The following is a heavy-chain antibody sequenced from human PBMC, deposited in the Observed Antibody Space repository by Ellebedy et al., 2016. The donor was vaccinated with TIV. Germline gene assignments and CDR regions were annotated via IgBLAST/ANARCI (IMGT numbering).Heavy chain of an antibody. D-gene: IGHD3-10*01. Sequence: MPSETLSLTCTVSGGSTSTHYWSWIRQPPGKGLEWIGYISYNGYTIYNPSLKIRVTLSLDTPKNQLSLRLASLTAADTAVYCCARVDGFFDHWGQGTLVTVSS. CDR1: GGSTSTHY. V-gene: IGHV4-59*11. CDR2: ISYNGYT. CDR3: ARVDGFFDH. J-gene: IGHJ4*02.